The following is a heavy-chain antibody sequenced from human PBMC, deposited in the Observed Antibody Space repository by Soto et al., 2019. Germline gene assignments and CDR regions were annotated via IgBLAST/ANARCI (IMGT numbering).Heavy chain of an antibody. CDR3: AKDRKYCSSTSCFYFDY. CDR2: ISYDGSNK. D-gene: IGHD2-2*01. CDR1: GFTFSSYG. Sequence: GGSLRLSCAASGFTFSSYGMHWVRQAPGKGLEWVAVISYDGSNKYYADSVKGRFTISRDNSKNTLYLQMNSLRAEDTAVYYCAKDRKYCSSTSCFYFDYWGQGTLVTVSS. J-gene: IGHJ4*02. V-gene: IGHV3-30*18.